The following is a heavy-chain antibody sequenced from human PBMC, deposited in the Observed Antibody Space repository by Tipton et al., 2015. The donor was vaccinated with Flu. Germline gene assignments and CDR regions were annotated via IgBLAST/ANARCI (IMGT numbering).Heavy chain of an antibody. D-gene: IGHD4-11*01. Sequence: SLRLSCAASGFTFSSYGMHWVRQAPGKGLEWVAVISYDGSNKYYADSVKGRFTISRDNSKNTLYLQMNSLRAEDTAVYYCGNLYSNSLNDAFDIWGQGTMVTVSS. J-gene: IGHJ3*02. CDR2: ISYDGSNK. CDR1: GFTFSSYG. CDR3: GNLYSNSLNDAFDI. V-gene: IGHV3-30*18.